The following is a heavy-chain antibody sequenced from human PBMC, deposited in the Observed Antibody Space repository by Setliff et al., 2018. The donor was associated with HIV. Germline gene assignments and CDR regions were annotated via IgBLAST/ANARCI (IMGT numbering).Heavy chain of an antibody. CDR1: GDSVNSHNYY. J-gene: IGHJ4*02. D-gene: IGHD3-9*01. Sequence: PSETLSLTCKVSGDSVNSHNYYWSWIRQHPGKGLEWIGYIYYSGSSYYNPSVRSRVIMSLDTSENHFSLKLSSVTAADTAVYYCVRNSFDYVEEEWGQGTQVTVSS. CDR3: VRNSFDYVEEE. CDR2: IYYSGSS. V-gene: IGHV4-31*03.